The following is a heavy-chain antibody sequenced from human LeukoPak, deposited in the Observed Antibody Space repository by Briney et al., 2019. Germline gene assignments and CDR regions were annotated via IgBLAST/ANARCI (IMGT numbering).Heavy chain of an antibody. D-gene: IGHD6-6*01. V-gene: IGHV1-2*02. Sequence: GSVEVSCQASGYTLPRYHILLVREAPGQRDEWVGWINPNNGGTNYAQKFQGRVTMTRDTSISTAYMELSGLRSDDTAVYYCARGEGIAARPTVDYWGQGTLVTVSS. CDR3: ARGEGIAARPTVDY. CDR1: GYTLPRYH. CDR2: INPNNGGT. J-gene: IGHJ4*02.